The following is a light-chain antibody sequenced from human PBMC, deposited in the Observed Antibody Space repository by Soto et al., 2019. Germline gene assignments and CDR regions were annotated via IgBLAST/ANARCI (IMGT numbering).Light chain of an antibody. Sequence: ENVLTQSPGTVSLSPGERATLSCRASQGVTSNHLAWYQQKTGQAPRPLIYGVFNRATGIPDRFSGSGSGTDFTLTITRLEPEDSAVYFCQHYDGSPRTFGQGTKLEIK. CDR1: QGVTSNH. V-gene: IGKV3-20*01. CDR2: GVF. CDR3: QHYDGSPRT. J-gene: IGKJ2*01.